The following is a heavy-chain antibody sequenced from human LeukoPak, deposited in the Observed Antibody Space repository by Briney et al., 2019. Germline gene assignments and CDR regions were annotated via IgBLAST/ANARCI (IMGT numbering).Heavy chain of an antibody. CDR3: ARLDDYGDYG. CDR2: IDPSDSVT. Sequence: GESLKISCKGSGYSFTSYWISLVRQMPGKGLEWMGRIDPSDSVTKYSPSFQGHVTISADKSISTAFLQWSSLKASDTATYFCARLDDYGDYGWGQGTLVTVSS. D-gene: IGHD4-17*01. J-gene: IGHJ4*02. V-gene: IGHV5-10-1*01. CDR1: GYSFTSYW.